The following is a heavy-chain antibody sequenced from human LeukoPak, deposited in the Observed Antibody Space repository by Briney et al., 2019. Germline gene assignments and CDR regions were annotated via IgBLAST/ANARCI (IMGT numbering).Heavy chain of an antibody. CDR1: GGSISYYN. D-gene: IGHD1-26*01. J-gene: IGHJ5*02. CDR2: IYHTGST. CDR3: AKSPSGWANWFDP. Sequence: SGTLSLTCAVSGGSISYYNLSWIRRPPGKGLEWIGYIYHTGSTNYNPSLKSRVTISVDTSKNQFSLKLASVTAADTAVYYCAKSPSGWANWFDPWGQGALVTVSS. V-gene: IGHV4-59*08.